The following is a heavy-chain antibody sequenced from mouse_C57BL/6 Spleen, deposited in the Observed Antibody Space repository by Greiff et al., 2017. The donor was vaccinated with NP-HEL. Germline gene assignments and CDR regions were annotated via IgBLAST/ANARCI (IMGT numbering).Heavy chain of an antibody. J-gene: IGHJ1*03. CDR2: IYPSDSET. Sequence: QVQLQQSGAELVRPGSSVKLSCKASGYTFTSYWMDWVKQRPGQGLEWIGNIYPSDSETHYNQKFKDKATLTVDKSSSTAYMQLSSLTSEDSAVYYCARSGIYYYGLWYFDVWGTGTTVTVSS. CDR1: GYTFTSYW. CDR3: ARSGIYYYGLWYFDV. V-gene: IGHV1-61*01. D-gene: IGHD1-1*01.